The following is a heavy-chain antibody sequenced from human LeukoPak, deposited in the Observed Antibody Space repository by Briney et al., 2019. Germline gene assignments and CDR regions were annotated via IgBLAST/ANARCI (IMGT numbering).Heavy chain of an antibody. D-gene: IGHD3-9*01. CDR3: ARSLRYFRGGYYYYYMDV. J-gene: IGHJ6*03. CDR1: GGTFSSYA. CDR2: IIPIFGTA. Sequence: ASVKVSCKASGGTFSSYAISWVRQAPGQGLEWMGGIIPIFGTANYAQKFQGRVTITADESTSTAYMELSSLRSEDTAVYYCARSLRYFRGGYYYYYMDVWGKGTTVTISS. V-gene: IGHV1-69*13.